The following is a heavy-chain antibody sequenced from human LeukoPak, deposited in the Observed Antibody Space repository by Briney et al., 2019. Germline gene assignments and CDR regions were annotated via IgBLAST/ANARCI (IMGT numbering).Heavy chain of an antibody. V-gene: IGHV3-48*02. Sequence: GGSLRLSCAASGFIFSSYSMNWVRQAPGMGLEWVSYTSSGGSTIYYADSVKGRFTISRDNAKNSLYLQMNSLGDEDTAVCYCVRDDAGTDHYYYGMDVWGQGTTVTVSS. J-gene: IGHJ6*02. CDR3: VRDDAGTDHYYYGMDV. D-gene: IGHD1-14*01. CDR1: GFIFSSYS. CDR2: TSSGGSTI.